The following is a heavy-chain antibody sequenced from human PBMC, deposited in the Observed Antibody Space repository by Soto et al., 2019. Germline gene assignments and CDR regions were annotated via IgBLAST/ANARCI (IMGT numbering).Heavy chain of an antibody. CDR2: FDPEDGET. CDR3: ASFEGYCSSTSCYTGYYGMDV. V-gene: IGHV1-24*01. D-gene: IGHD2-2*02. Sequence: ASVKVSCKVSGYTLTELSMHWVRQAPGKGLEWMGGFDPEDGETIYAQKFQGRVTMTEDTSTDTAYMELSSLRSEDTAVYYCASFEGYCSSTSCYTGYYGMDVWGQGTTVTVSS. CDR1: GYTLTELS. J-gene: IGHJ6*02.